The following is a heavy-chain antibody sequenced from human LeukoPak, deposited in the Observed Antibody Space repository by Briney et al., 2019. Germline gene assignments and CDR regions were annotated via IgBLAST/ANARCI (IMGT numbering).Heavy chain of an antibody. CDR3: ARGMNYDSSGYYYRVYFDY. Sequence: PGGSLRLSCAASGFTFSSYWMSWVRQAPGKGLEWVANIKQDGSEKYYVDSVKGRFTISRDNAKNSLYLQMNSLRAEDTAVYYCARGMNYDSSGYYYRVYFDYWGQGTLVTVSS. D-gene: IGHD3-22*01. CDR2: IKQDGSEK. CDR1: GFTFSSYW. V-gene: IGHV3-7*01. J-gene: IGHJ4*02.